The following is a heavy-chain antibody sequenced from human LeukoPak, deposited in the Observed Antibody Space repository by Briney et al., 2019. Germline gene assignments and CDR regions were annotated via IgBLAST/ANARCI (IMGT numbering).Heavy chain of an antibody. J-gene: IGHJ6*02. Sequence: GGSLRLSCAASGFTFSSYSMNWVRQAPGKGLEWVSSISSSSSYIYYADSVKGRFTISRDNSKNTLYLQMNSLRAEDTAVYYCASPGPPTTVISRTYYYYGMDVWGQGTTVTVSS. CDR1: GFTFSSYS. CDR3: ASPGPPTTVISRTYYYYGMDV. V-gene: IGHV3-21*01. D-gene: IGHD4-17*01. CDR2: ISSSSSYI.